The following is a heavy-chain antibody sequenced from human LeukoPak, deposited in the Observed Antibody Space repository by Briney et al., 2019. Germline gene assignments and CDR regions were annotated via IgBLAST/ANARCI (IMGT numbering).Heavy chain of an antibody. J-gene: IGHJ5*02. D-gene: IGHD6-19*01. Sequence: GGSLRLSCAASGFTVSSSYMSWVRHAPGRGLECVSDLYRDGSTYYADSVKGRFTISRDNSRNTVYLQMNSLSAEDTAVYYCARDKGSGWFAWGQGTLVTVSS. CDR1: GFTVSSSY. CDR3: ARDKGSGWFA. V-gene: IGHV3-53*01. CDR2: LYRDGST.